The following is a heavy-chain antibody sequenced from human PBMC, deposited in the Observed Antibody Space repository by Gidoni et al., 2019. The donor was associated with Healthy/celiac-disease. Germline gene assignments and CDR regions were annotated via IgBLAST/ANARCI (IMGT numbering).Heavy chain of an antibody. CDR1: GFTFSSYS. D-gene: IGHD6-19*01. CDR3: ARVRSSGWYWYFQH. Sequence: EVQLVESGGGLVKPGGSLRLSCAAFGFTFSSYSMNWVRQAPGKGLEWVSSISSSSSYIYYADSVKGRFTISRDNAKNSLYLQMNSLRAEDTAVYYCARVRSSGWYWYFQHWGQGTLVTVSS. CDR2: ISSSSSYI. J-gene: IGHJ1*01. V-gene: IGHV3-21*01.